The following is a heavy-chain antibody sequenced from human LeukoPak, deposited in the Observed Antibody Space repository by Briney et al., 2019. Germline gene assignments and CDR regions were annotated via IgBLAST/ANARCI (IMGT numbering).Heavy chain of an antibody. CDR2: IFHSGST. D-gene: IGHD3-22*01. J-gene: IGHJ5*02. CDR3: ARRTHSSSPGFDP. CDR1: GYSISSGYY. Sequence: SETLSLTCAVSGYSISSGYYWGWIRQPPGKGLEWIGSIFHSGSTYYNPSLKSRVTISVDTSKNQFSLKLNSVTAADTAVYYCARRTHSSSPGFDPWGQGTLVTVSS. V-gene: IGHV4-38-2*01.